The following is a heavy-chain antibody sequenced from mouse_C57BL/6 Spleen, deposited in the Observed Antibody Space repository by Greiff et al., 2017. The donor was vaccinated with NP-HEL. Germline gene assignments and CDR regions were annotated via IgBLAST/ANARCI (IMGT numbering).Heavy chain of an antibody. CDR3: ARSDGRSYEDYAMDY. CDR2: ISYDGSN. V-gene: IGHV3-6*01. D-gene: IGHD1-1*01. Sequence: EVQLVESGPGLVKPSQSLSLTCSVTGYSITSGYYWNWIRQFPGNKLEWMGYISYDGSNNYNPSLKNRISITRDTSKNQLFLKLNSVTTEDTATYYCARSDGRSYEDYAMDYWGQGTSVTVSS. J-gene: IGHJ4*01. CDR1: GYSITSGYY.